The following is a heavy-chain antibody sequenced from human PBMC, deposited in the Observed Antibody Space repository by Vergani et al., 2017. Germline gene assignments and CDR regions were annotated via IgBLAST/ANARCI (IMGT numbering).Heavy chain of an antibody. CDR1: GFTSSYYC. CDR2: ISYDGTQK. J-gene: IGHJ1*01. D-gene: IGHD1-1*01. V-gene: IGHV3-30*03. Sequence: QVHLVESGGGVVQPGRSLRLSCVVSGFTSSYYCMHWVRQAPGKGLEWVAVISYDGTQKYYADSVKGRFTISRDNSKSTLYLQMNSLRTEDTAVYYCATKSCCTTGCQIGYFREWGQGTLVTVSS. CDR3: ATKSCCTTGCQIGYFRE.